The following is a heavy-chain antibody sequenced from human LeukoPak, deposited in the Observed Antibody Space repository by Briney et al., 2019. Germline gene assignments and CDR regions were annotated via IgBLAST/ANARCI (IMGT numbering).Heavy chain of an antibody. CDR3: VRVGYCNCGVCLDVFHL. CDR1: GYIFSNYW. J-gene: IGHJ3*01. V-gene: IGHV3-7*01. Sequence: PGGSLRLSCAASGYIFSNYWMSWARQAPGKGLEWVANIKPDGSEKYYVDSVKGRITISRDNAKNSLYLQMNTLRVEDTAVYYCVRVGYCNCGVCLDVFHLWGQGTMVAVSS. CDR2: IKPDGSEK. D-gene: IGHD2-8*02.